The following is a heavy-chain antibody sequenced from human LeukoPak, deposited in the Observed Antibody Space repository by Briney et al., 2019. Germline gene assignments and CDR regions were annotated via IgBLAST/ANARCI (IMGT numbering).Heavy chain of an antibody. Sequence: SETLSLTCTVSGGSISSGDYYWSWIRQPPGKGLEWIGYIYYSGSTYYNPSLKSRVTISVDTSKNQFSLKLSSVTAAGTAVYYCASRVTYYYDSSGPDAFDIWGRGTMVTVSS. CDR1: GGSISSGDYY. D-gene: IGHD3-22*01. V-gene: IGHV4-30-4*08. J-gene: IGHJ3*02. CDR3: ASRVTYYYDSSGPDAFDI. CDR2: IYYSGST.